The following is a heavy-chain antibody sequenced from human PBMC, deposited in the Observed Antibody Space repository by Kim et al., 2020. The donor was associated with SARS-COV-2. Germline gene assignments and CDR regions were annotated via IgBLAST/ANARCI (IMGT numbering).Heavy chain of an antibody. J-gene: IGHJ1*01. CDR3: TTDLYYYDSSGYYREYFQH. CDR1: GFTFSNAW. V-gene: IGHV3-15*01. D-gene: IGHD3-22*01. Sequence: GGSLRLSCAASGFTFSNAWMSWVRQAPGKGLEWVGRIKSKTDGGTTDYAAPVKGRFTISRDDSKNTLYLQMNSLKTEDTAVYYCTTDLYYYDSSGYYREYFQHWGQGTLVTVSS. CDR2: IKSKTDGGTT.